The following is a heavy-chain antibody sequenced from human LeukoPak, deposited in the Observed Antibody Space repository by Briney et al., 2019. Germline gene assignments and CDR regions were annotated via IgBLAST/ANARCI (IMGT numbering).Heavy chain of an antibody. CDR1: GYSFSNYW. CDR3: ARHGGSWTVDY. D-gene: IGHD6-13*01. Sequence: GESLKISCKGSGYSFSNYWIGWVRQMPGKGLEWMGFIYPGDSDTRYSPSFQGQVTISADKSISIAYLQWSSLKASDTAMYYCARHGGSWTVDYWGQGTPVTVSS. J-gene: IGHJ4*02. CDR2: IYPGDSDT. V-gene: IGHV5-51*01.